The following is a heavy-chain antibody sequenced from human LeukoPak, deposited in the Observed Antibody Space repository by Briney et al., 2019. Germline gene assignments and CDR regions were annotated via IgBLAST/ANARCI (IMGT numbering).Heavy chain of an antibody. J-gene: IGHJ4*02. D-gene: IGHD5-24*01. CDR1: GYSFINYY. V-gene: IGHV1-2*02. Sequence: ASVKVSCKASGYSFINYYIHWVRQAPGQGLEWMGMINPSGAGTSFAQKFQGRVTMTRDTSISTAYMELSRLRSDDTAVYYCARDNRRDGYNFDYWGQGTLVTVSS. CDR2: INPSGAGT. CDR3: ARDNRRDGYNFDY.